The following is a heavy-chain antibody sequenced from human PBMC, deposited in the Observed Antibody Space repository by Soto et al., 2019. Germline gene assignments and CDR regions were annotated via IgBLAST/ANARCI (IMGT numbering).Heavy chain of an antibody. J-gene: IGHJ5*02. CDR1: GGSISSYY. V-gene: IGHV4-59*01. Sequence: SETLSLTCTVSGGSISSYYWSWIRQPPGKGLEWIGYVYYSGSTNYNPSLKSRVTISVDTSKNQFSLKLTSVTAADTAVYYCAKGGSNKFDPWGQGTLVTVSS. CDR3: AKGGSNKFDP. D-gene: IGHD6-13*01. CDR2: VYYSGST.